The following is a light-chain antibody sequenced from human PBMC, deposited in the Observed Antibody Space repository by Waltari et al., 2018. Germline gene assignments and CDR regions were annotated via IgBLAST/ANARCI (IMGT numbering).Light chain of an antibody. Sequence: SYELTQPPSVSVSPGQTARFTCSGAALPKTYVYWYQHKAGQAPVLVIYEDNKRPSGIPERFSVSSSGTLATLTISGAQVEDEADYYCYSTDSSGNHRVFGGGTKLSVL. V-gene: IGLV3-10*01. CDR1: ALPKTY. CDR3: YSTDSSGNHRV. CDR2: EDN. J-gene: IGLJ3*02.